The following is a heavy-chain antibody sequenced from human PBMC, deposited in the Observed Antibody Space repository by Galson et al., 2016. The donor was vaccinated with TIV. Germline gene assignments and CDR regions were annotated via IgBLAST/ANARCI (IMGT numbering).Heavy chain of an antibody. CDR3: AREGRAAAYPNNFDH. Sequence: SLRLSCAASGFAVSYKHMIWVRQTPGKGLEWVSLIYSSDTTSYADSVRGRFTTSRDNSRNTLLLEMNSVRVEDTAIYYCAREGRAAAYPNNFDHWGQGTLVTVSS. V-gene: IGHV3-53*01. J-gene: IGHJ4*02. D-gene: IGHD6-13*01. CDR2: IYSSDTT. CDR1: GFAVSYKH.